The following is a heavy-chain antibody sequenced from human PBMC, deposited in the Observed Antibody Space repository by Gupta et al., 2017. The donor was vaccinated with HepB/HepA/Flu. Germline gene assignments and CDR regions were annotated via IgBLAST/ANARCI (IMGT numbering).Heavy chain of an antibody. CDR2: IDWDDDK. J-gene: IGHJ4*02. CDR3: ARSRDRLFDD. CDR1: GFSLSTSGMR. Sequence: LTCTFSGFSLSTSGMRVSWIRQPPGKALEWLARIDWDDDKFDSTSLKTRLNISKDTSHIQVILSIPQNDAVDTGAYDGARSRDRLFDDWGQGTLVTVSS. V-gene: IGHV2-70*04. D-gene: IGHD3-22*01.